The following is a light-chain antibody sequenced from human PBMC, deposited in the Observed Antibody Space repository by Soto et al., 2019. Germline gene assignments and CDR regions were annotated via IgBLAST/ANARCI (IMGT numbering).Light chain of an antibody. Sequence: IQMTQYPSSVSASGGDRVSVTCRASQDIRNVLGWYQQKPGKAQKRVIYAAYSLLRGVQSRFSGSGTGTEFTLTIRSLQPEDFATYYCVQHHSFPITFGGGTKVDIK. CDR1: QDIRNV. J-gene: IGKJ4*01. CDR2: AAY. CDR3: VQHHSFPIT. V-gene: IGKV1-17*01.